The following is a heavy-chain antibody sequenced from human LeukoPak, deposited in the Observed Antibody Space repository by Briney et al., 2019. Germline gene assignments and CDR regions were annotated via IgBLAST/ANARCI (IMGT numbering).Heavy chain of an antibody. CDR2: INPGGGNT. D-gene: IGHD3-22*01. Sequence: ASVKVSCKASGYTFTNYYIHWVRQAPGQGLEWMGLINPGGGNTNYAQNFQGRVTMTRDTSASTVYMELSSLRSEDTAVYYCARGGAGYYDSSGQPWGQGTLVTVSS. CDR1: GYTFTNYY. V-gene: IGHV1-46*01. CDR3: ARGGAGYYDSSGQP. J-gene: IGHJ4*02.